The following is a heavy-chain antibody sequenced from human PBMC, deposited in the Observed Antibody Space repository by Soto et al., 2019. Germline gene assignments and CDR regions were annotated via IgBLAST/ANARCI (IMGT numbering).Heavy chain of an antibody. J-gene: IGHJ6*02. CDR1: GFTFDTYG. CDR2: ISYEGSNT. V-gene: IGHV3-30-3*01. D-gene: IGHD1-1*01. Sequence: GGSLRLSCVASGFTFDTYGIHWVRQAPGKGLQWVALISYEGSNTYYADSVRGRFTISRDNSKITLYLQMNTLRPEDTGLYYCARVTPGNNLYYFSGLDFWGQGTSVTVSS. CDR3: ARVTPGNNLYYFSGLDF.